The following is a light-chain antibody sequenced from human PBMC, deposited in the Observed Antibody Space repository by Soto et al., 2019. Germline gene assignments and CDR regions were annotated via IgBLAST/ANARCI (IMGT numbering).Light chain of an antibody. Sequence: EIVLTQSPGTLSLSPGERATLSCRASQSVTSSYLAWYQQKPGQAPRLLIYGASPRATGIPDRFSGGGSGTDFTLTISRLEPEDFAVYYCQEYRSSRTFGQGTKV. CDR2: GAS. CDR3: QEYRSSRT. V-gene: IGKV3-20*01. CDR1: QSVTSSY. J-gene: IGKJ1*01.